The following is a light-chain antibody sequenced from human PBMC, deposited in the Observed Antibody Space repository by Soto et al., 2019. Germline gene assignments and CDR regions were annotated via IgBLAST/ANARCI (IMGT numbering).Light chain of an antibody. V-gene: IGKV1-5*03. J-gene: IGKJ1*01. CDR3: QHYNSYSRT. CDR2: KAS. CDR1: DNIDTW. Sequence: DIQMTQSPSTVSASVGDRVAITCRASDNIDTWVAWYQQKPGEAPKLLIYKASKLETRDPSRFAGFGSGTEFTLSIASLQPDDYATYYCQHYNSYSRTFGQGTKVEIK.